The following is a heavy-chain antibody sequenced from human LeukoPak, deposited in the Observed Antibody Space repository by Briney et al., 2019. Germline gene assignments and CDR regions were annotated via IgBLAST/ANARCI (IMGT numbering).Heavy chain of an antibody. CDR1: GFTFSNYA. V-gene: IGHV3-64*05. CDR2: ISSNGGRT. CDR3: VKDPHSSGRYYFDY. J-gene: IGHJ4*02. D-gene: IGHD6-19*01. Sequence: GGSLRLSCSISGFTFSNYAMHWVRQAPGKGLEYVSGISSNGGRTYYADSVKGRFTISRDDSKNTMYVQMSTLRVEDTAVYYCVKDPHSSGRYYFDYWGQGTLVTVSS.